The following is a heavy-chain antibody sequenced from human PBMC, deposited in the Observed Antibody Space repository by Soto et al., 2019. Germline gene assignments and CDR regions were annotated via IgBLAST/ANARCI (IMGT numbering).Heavy chain of an antibody. CDR3: ARDDNLVIVPSHLGVMAV. D-gene: IGHD2-2*01. J-gene: IGHJ6*02. Sequence: PSETLSLTCTVYVVSITSNKWWSWVRQSPGKGLEWIGEIYHSGSTNYNPSLKSRVTISVDKSKNQFSLKLSSVTAADTAVYYCARDDNLVIVPSHLGVMAVCGQRTTVT. CDR2: IYHSGST. CDR1: VVSITSNKW. V-gene: IGHV4-4*02.